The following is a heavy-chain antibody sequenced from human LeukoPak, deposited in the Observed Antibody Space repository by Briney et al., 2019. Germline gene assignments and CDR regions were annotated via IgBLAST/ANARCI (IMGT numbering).Heavy chain of an antibody. V-gene: IGHV3-21*06. CDR1: GFTFSSYS. Sequence: PGGSLRLSCAASGFTFSSYSMNWVRQAPGKGLEWVSSISNSSTYIYYADSVKGRFTISRDNAKSSLSLRMNSLSAEDTAVYYCAREYWGYYDDSGYPFDNWGQGTLVTVSS. D-gene: IGHD3-22*01. CDR3: AREYWGYYDDSGYPFDN. CDR2: ISNSSTYI. J-gene: IGHJ4*02.